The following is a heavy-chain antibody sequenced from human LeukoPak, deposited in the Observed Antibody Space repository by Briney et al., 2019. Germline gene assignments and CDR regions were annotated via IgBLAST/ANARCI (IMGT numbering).Heavy chain of an antibody. J-gene: IGHJ6*03. CDR1: GGSISSSNW. V-gene: IGHV4-4*02. CDR3: ARDRRYYYYMDV. CDR2: IYYSGST. D-gene: IGHD1-14*01. Sequence: SGTLSLTCAVSGGSISSSNWWSWVRQPPGKGLEWIGYIYYSGSTYYNPSLKSRVTTSVDTSKNHISLKLSSVTAADTAVYYCARDRRYYYYMDVWGKGTTVTVSS.